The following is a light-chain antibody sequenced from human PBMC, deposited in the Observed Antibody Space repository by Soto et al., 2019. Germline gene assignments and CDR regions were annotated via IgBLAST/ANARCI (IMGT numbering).Light chain of an antibody. CDR2: AVS. J-gene: IGKJ1*01. CDR3: QQHSNLPWT. CDR1: QTISNNY. V-gene: IGKV3D-20*02. Sequence: EIVLTQSPGTLTLSPGESAALSCRASQTISNNYLVWYRQKPGQAPRLLIYAVSSRAAGIPDRFSGSGSGTDFALTIARLEPEESAVYYCQQHSNLPWTFGQGTRVEI.